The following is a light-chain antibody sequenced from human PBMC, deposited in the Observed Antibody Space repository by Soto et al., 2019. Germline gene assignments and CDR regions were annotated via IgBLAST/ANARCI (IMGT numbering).Light chain of an antibody. V-gene: IGKV1-6*01. CDR3: LQDNSDPWT. Sequence: AIQMTQSPSSLSASIGDRVTITCRTSQDIRNDLGWYQQKPGKAPTLLIYGASRLQSGVPSRFSGSGSGTDFTLSINSLQPEDSATYFCLQDNSDPWTFGQGTKVEIK. CDR2: GAS. CDR1: QDIRND. J-gene: IGKJ1*01.